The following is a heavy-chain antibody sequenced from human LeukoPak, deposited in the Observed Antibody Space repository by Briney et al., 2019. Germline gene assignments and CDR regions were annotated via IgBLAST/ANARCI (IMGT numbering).Heavy chain of an antibody. CDR3: ARDLVTVTKGFDI. Sequence: SETLSLTCAVSDDPFSSHYWTWLRHPPGKGLAGIGYISYIGSTNYNPSLKSRVTISIDTSKNQFSLKLSSVTAADTAVYYCARDLVTVTKGFDIWGQGTMVSVSS. CDR2: ISYIGST. V-gene: IGHV4-59*11. J-gene: IGHJ3*02. CDR1: DDPFSSHY. D-gene: IGHD4-17*01.